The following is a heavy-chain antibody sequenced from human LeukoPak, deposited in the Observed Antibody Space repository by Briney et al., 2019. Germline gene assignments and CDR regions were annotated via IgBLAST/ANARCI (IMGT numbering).Heavy chain of an antibody. CDR3: ARGYTDGCLNGY. CDR2: IYYSGST. CDR1: GGSISGYY. Sequence: PSETLSLSCSVSGGSISGYYWSWIRQPPGQGLEWIGYIYYSGSTNYNPSLKSRVIISRDTSKNQFSLNLSSVTAADTAVYYCARGYTDGCLNGYRGQGTLVTVSS. V-gene: IGHV4-59*08. J-gene: IGHJ4*02. D-gene: IGHD5-12*01.